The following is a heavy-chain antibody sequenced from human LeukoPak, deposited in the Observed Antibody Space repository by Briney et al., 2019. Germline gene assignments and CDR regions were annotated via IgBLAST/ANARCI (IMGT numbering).Heavy chain of an antibody. CDR3: ARGAGRYCRGGNCHSDHFDI. CDR2: INSDGSST. Sequence: GGSLRLSCAASGITFSIYWMHWVRQAPGKGLVWVSRINSDGSSTNYADSVKSRFTISRDNAKNTLYLQMNSLRAEDTAVYYCARGAGRYCRGGNCHSDHFDIWGQGTMVTVSS. D-gene: IGHD2-15*01. CDR1: GITFSIYW. V-gene: IGHV3-74*01. J-gene: IGHJ3*02.